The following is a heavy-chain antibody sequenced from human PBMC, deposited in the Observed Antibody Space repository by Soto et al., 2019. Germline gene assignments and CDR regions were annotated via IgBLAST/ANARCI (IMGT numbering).Heavy chain of an antibody. D-gene: IGHD3-10*01. V-gene: IGHV4-34*01. Sequence: SETLSLTCAVYGGSFSGYYWSWIRQPPGKGLEWIGEINHSGSTNYNPSLKSRVTISVDTSKNQFSLKLSSVTAADTAVYYCARGVTGLLWFGERYHYFDYWGQGTLVTVSS. CDR3: ARGVTGLLWFGERYHYFDY. CDR2: INHSGST. J-gene: IGHJ4*02. CDR1: GGSFSGYY.